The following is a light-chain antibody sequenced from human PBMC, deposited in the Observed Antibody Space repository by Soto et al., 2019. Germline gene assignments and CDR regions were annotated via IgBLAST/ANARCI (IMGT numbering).Light chain of an antibody. CDR1: SSDAGGYNY. CDR3: SSFTGASTI. J-gene: IGLJ1*01. V-gene: IGLV2-8*01. CDR2: EVT. Sequence: QSALTQPPSASGSPGQSVTISCTGTSSDAGGYNYVSWYQQHPGNAPKLVIYEVTKRPSGVPDRFSGSKSGNTASLTVSGLQAEDEADYCCSSFTGASTIFGTGTKVTVL.